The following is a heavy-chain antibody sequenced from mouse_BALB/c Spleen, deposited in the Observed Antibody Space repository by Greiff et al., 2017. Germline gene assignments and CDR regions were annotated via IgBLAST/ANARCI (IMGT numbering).Heavy chain of an antibody. D-gene: IGHD1-1*01. J-gene: IGHJ1*01. CDR1: GFTFSSYG. V-gene: IGHV5-6-3*01. CDR3: ARDPGSRRWYFDV. Sequence: EVMLVESGGGLVQPGGSLKLSCAASGFTFSSYGMSWVRQTPDKRLELVATINSNGGSTYYPDSVKGRFTISRDNAKNTLYLQMSSLKSEDTAMYYCARDPGSRRWYFDVWGAGTTVTVSS. CDR2: INSNGGST.